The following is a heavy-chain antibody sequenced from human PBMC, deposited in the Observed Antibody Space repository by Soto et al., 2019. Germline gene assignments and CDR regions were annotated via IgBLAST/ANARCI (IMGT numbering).Heavy chain of an antibody. Sequence: PGGSLRLSCAASGFTFSSYSMNWVRQAPGKGLEWVSYISSSSSTIYYADSVKGRFTISRDNAKNSLYLQMNSLRAEDTAVYYCVKEANPFINTLVVLIFDYWGQGTQVTVSS. J-gene: IGHJ4*02. CDR1: GFTFSSYS. CDR3: VKEANPFINTLVVLIFDY. D-gene: IGHD3-22*01. CDR2: ISSSSSTI. V-gene: IGHV3-48*01.